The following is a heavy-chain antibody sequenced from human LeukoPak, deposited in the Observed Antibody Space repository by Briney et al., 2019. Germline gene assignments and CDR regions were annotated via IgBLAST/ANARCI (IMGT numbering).Heavy chain of an antibody. J-gene: IGHJ4*02. CDR3: ARGHSGWYDY. CDR2: IRGSGGST. CDR1: GFTFSSYA. Sequence: GGSLRLSCAASGFTFSSYAMSWVRQAPGKGLEWVSGIRGSGGSTYYADSVKGRFTISRDNPKNTLYLHMNSLRAEDTAVYYCARGHSGWYDYWGQGTLVTVSS. D-gene: IGHD6-19*01. V-gene: IGHV3-23*01.